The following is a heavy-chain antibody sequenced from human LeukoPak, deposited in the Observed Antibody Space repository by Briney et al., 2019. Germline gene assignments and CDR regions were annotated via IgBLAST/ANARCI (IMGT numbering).Heavy chain of an antibody. D-gene: IGHD6-13*01. CDR3: ATGGKNIAAAGTGY. V-gene: IGHV3-21*01. J-gene: IGHJ4*02. CDR2: ISSSSSYI. CDR1: GFTFSSYS. Sequence: PGGSLRLSCAACGFTFSSYSMNWVRQAPGKGLEWVSSISSSSSYIYYADSVKGRFTISRDNAKNSLYLQMNSLRAEDTAVYYCATGGKNIAAAGTGYWGQGTLVTVSS.